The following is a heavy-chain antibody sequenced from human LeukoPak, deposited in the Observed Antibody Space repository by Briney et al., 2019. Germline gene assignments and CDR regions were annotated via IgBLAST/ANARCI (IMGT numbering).Heavy chain of an antibody. CDR1: GFTFSSYA. CDR2: ISGGGGST. Sequence: PGGPLRLSCAASGFTFSSYAMSWVRQAPGKGLEWVSAISGGGGSTYYADSVKGRFTISRDNSKNTLYLQMNSLRAEDTAVYYCAKDFRSSGYSYGYDYWGQGTLVTVSS. D-gene: IGHD5-18*01. J-gene: IGHJ4*02. CDR3: AKDFRSSGYSYGYDY. V-gene: IGHV3-23*01.